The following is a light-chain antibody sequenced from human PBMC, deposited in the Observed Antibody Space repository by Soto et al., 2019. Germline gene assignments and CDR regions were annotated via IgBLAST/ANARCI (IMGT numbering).Light chain of an antibody. V-gene: IGKV3-20*01. CDR2: GAS. J-gene: IGKJ3*01. CDR3: QQYGRSPFT. Sequence: EMVMTQSPAILSVSPGESATLSCRASQSVNSNYLAWYQQRPGQAPRVVIYGASTRATGIPERFSGSGSGTDFTLTISRLEPEDFAVYYCQQYGRSPFTFGPGTKVDIK. CDR1: QSVNSNY.